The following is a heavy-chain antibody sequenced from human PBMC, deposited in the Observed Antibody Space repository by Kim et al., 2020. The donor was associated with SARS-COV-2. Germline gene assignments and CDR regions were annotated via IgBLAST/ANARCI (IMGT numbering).Heavy chain of an antibody. D-gene: IGHD4-17*01. Sequence: ASVKVSCKASGYTFTSYGISWVRQAPGQGLEWMGWISAYNGNTNYAQKLQGRVTMTTDTSTSTAYMELRSLRSDDTAVYYCAREGAYGDYGYYYGMDVWGQGTTVTVS. CDR1: GYTFTSYG. V-gene: IGHV1-18*01. CDR2: ISAYNGNT. J-gene: IGHJ6*02. CDR3: AREGAYGDYGYYYGMDV.